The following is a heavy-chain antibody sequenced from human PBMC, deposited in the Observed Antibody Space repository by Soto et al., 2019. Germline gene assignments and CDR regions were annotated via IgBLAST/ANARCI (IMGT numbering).Heavy chain of an antibody. Sequence: QVQLQESGPGLVKPSGTLSLTCAVSGGPISSSNWWSWVRQPPGKGLEWIGEIYHSGSINYNPSLTSRVTISVDKSKKQFSRKLSSVIAADTAVYYCARVSGSYYYGMDVWGQGTTVTVSS. CDR2: IYHSGSI. V-gene: IGHV4-4*02. D-gene: IGHD1-26*01. CDR1: GGPISSSNW. J-gene: IGHJ6*02. CDR3: ARVSGSYYYGMDV.